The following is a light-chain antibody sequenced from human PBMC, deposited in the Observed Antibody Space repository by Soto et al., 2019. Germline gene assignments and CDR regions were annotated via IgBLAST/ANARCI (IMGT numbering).Light chain of an antibody. CDR3: QQYYSAPRT. J-gene: IGKJ1*01. CDR1: QSLLYTSNNKNN. CDR2: WVS. V-gene: IGKV4-1*01. Sequence: DIVMTQSPDSLAVSLGERATINCKSSQSLLYTSNNKNNLAWYQQRPGQPPNWVSTRQSGVPDRFSGSGSGTDFTLTIRSLQAEDVAVYYCQQYYSAPRTFGQGTKVEVQ.